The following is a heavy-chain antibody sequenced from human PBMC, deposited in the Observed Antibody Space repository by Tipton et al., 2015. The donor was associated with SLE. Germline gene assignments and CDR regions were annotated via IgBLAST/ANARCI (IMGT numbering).Heavy chain of an antibody. J-gene: IGHJ6*03. V-gene: IGHV4-61*02. CDR2: IFTGGVT. Sequence: TLSLTCTVSGDSISSGLSYWAWIRQPAGKGLEYIGRIFTGGVTNYNPSLKSRVAISLDASKNQFSLKLSSVTAADTAVYYCAREARPYYYYYYMDVWGKGTTVTVSS. CDR1: GDSISSGLSY. CDR3: AREARPYYYYYYMDV.